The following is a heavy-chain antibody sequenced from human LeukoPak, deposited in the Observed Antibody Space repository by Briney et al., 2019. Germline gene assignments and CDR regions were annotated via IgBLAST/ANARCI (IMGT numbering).Heavy chain of an antibody. V-gene: IGHV3-23*01. CDR2: INGSGGST. D-gene: IGHD6-19*01. J-gene: IGHJ4*02. Sequence: GGSLRLSCAASGFTFSSYAMSWVHQAPGKGLEWVSVINGSGGSTHYSGSVKGRFTISRDNSENTMYLQMDSLRADDTAVYYRAKGTLSVAGRFDYWGQGTLVTVSS. CDR1: GFTFSSYA. CDR3: AKGTLSVAGRFDY.